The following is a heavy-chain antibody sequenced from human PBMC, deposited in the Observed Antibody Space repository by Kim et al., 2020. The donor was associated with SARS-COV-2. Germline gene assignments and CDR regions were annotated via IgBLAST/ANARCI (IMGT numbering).Heavy chain of an antibody. CDR1: GGSISSSSYY. Sequence: SETLSLTCTVSGGSISSSSYYWGWIRQPPGKGLEWIGSIYYSGSTYYNPSLKSRVTISVDTSKNQFSLKLSSVTAADTAVYYCARSDIAAAGALDYWGQG. CDR3: ARSDIAAAGALDY. CDR2: IYYSGST. D-gene: IGHD6-13*01. V-gene: IGHV4-39*01. J-gene: IGHJ4*02.